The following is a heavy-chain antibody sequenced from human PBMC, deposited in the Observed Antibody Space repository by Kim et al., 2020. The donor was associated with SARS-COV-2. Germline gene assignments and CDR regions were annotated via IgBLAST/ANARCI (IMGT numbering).Heavy chain of an antibody. Sequence: GGSLRLSCAASGFTFSSYGMHWVRQAPGKGLEWVAVIWYDGSNKYYADSVKGRFTISRDNSKNTLYLQMNSLRAEDTAVYYCARGLGSYNDGGGSYRSYYFDYWGQGTLVTVSS. CDR3: ARGLGSYNDGGGSYRSYYFDY. V-gene: IGHV3-33*01. CDR2: IWYDGSNK. CDR1: GFTFSSYG. J-gene: IGHJ4*02. D-gene: IGHD3-16*02.